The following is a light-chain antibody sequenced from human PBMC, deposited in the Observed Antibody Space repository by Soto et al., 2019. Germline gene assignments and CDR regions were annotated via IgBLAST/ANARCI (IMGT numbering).Light chain of an antibody. CDR2: EVI. CDR1: SSDVGGYNY. J-gene: IGLJ2*01. Sequence: QSALTQPPSASGSPGQSVTISCTGTSSDVGGYNYVSWYQQHPGKAPKLLIYEVIQRPSGVPDCFSGSKSGNTASLTVSGLQAEDEADYYCTSYAGSDNVIFGGGTKVTVL. V-gene: IGLV2-8*01. CDR3: TSYAGSDNVI.